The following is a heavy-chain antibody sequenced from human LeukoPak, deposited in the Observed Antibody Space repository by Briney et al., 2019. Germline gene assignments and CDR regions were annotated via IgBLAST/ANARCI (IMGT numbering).Heavy chain of an antibody. V-gene: IGHV4-59*01. CDR2: IYDSGST. J-gene: IGHJ6*02. CDR1: SGSISSYY. D-gene: IGHD2/OR15-2a*01. CDR3: AKGGSTNFYYGDV. Sequence: SETLSLTCTVSSGSISSYYWSWIRQPPGKGLEWIGDIYDSGSTRYNTSLESRVTISVDTSKNQFSLKLSSVTAADTAVYYCAKGGSTNFYYGDVWGQGTTVTVSS.